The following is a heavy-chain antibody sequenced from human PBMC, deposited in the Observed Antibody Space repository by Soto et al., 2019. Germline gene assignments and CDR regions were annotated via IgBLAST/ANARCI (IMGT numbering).Heavy chain of an antibody. D-gene: IGHD5-18*01. CDR1: GFTFSSYA. CDR2: ISGSGGST. CDR3: AKDRDTAMVNYYYYGMDV. J-gene: IGHJ6*02. V-gene: IGHV3-23*01. Sequence: EVQLLESGGGLVQPGGSLRLSCAASGFTFSSYAMSWVRQAPGKGLEWVSAISGSGGSTYYADSVKGRFTISRDNSKNTLYLQMNSLRAEDTAVYYCAKDRDTAMVNYYYYGMDVWGQGTTVTVSS.